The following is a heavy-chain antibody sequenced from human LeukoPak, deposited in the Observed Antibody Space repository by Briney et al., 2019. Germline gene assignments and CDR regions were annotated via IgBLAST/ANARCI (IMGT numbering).Heavy chain of an antibody. Sequence: KASGTLSLTCAVSGDSISSSYWWSWVRQPPGKGLKWIGEINHSGSTNYNPSLKSRVTISVDTSKNQFSLKLSSVTAADTAVYYCASTSADYYDSSGYYPLAYWGQGTLVTVSS. CDR3: ASTSADYYDSSGYYPLAY. CDR1: GDSISSSYW. CDR2: INHSGST. J-gene: IGHJ4*02. V-gene: IGHV4-4*02. D-gene: IGHD3-22*01.